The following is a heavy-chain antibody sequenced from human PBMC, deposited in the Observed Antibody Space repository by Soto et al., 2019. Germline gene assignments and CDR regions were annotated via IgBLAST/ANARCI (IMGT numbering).Heavy chain of an antibody. Sequence: QVKLMQSGAEVKKPGASVKVSCKASGYTFTSYCISWVRQAPGQGLEWMGWISAYNGNTNYAQKLQGRVTMTTDTSTSTAYMELRSLRSDDTSVYYCASERPYGDYRLPSGAFDICGQGTMVTVSS. CDR2: ISAYNGNT. V-gene: IGHV1-18*01. CDR3: ASERPYGDYRLPSGAFDI. CDR1: GYTFTSYC. D-gene: IGHD4-17*01. J-gene: IGHJ3*02.